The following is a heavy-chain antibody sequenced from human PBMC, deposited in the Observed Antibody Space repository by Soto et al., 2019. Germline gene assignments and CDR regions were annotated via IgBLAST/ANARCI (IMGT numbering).Heavy chain of an antibody. V-gene: IGHV1-8*01. CDR1: GYTFTSYD. D-gene: IGHD4-4*01. CDR2: MNPNSGNT. J-gene: IGHJ6*03. CDR3: ARGAGLQLYYYYYYMDV. Sequence: ASVKVSCKASGYTFTSYDINWVRPATGQGLEWMGWMNPNSGNTGYAQKFQGRVTMTRNTSISTAYMELSSLRSEDTAVYYRARGAGLQLYYYYYYMDVWGKGTTVTVSS.